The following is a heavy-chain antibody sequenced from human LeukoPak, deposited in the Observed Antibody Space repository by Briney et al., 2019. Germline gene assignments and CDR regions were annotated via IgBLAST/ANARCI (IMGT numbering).Heavy chain of an antibody. J-gene: IGHJ4*02. CDR2: IYDSGST. CDR1: GYSINNGYF. CDR3: ATRKLGNDY. D-gene: IGHD7-27*01. V-gene: IGHV4-38-2*02. Sequence: PSETLSLTCTVSGYSINNGYFWGWIRQPPGKGLEWIGSIYDSGSTYYNPSLKSRVTISADTSKNQFSLKLYSVTAADTAVYYCATRKLGNDYWGQGTLVTVSS.